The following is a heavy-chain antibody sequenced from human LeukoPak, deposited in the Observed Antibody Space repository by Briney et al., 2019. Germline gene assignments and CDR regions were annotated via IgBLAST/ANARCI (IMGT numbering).Heavy chain of an antibody. D-gene: IGHD3-16*01. V-gene: IGHV4-39*01. J-gene: IGHJ5*02. Sequence: NPSETLSLTCTVSGASISSSSRADYFFWGWIRQAPGKGPDWIGSIDYSGHTYYNPSLKTRATISVDTPKNQFSLSLRSVTAADTAVYYCARPLYNSWDRFDPWGQGTLITVS. CDR3: ARPLYNSWDRFDP. CDR2: IDYSGHT. CDR1: GASISSSSRADYFF.